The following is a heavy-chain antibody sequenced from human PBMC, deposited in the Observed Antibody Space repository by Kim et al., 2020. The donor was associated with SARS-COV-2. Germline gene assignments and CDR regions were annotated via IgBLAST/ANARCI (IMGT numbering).Heavy chain of an antibody. D-gene: IGHD6-13*01. Sequence: YPGSVERRFTISRENAKNSLYLQMNSLRAGDTAVYYCARVSSSSNGMDVWGQGTTVTVSS. CDR3: ARVSSSSNGMDV. V-gene: IGHV3-13*01. J-gene: IGHJ6*02.